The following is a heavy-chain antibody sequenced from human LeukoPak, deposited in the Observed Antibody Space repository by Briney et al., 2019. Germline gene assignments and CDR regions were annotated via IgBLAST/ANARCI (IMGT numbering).Heavy chain of an antibody. J-gene: IGHJ4*02. Sequence: SVKVSCKASGGTFSSYAISWVRQAPGQGLEWMGGIIPIFGTANYAQKFQGRVTITADESTSTAYMGLSSLRSEDTAVYYCATDQDSSGWHDLDYWGQGTLVTVSS. CDR2: IIPIFGTA. CDR3: ATDQDSSGWHDLDY. V-gene: IGHV1-69*13. CDR1: GGTFSSYA. D-gene: IGHD6-19*01.